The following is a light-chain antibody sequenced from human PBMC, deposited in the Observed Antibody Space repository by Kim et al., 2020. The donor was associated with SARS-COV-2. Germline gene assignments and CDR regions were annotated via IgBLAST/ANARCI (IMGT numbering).Light chain of an antibody. Sequence: SYELTQPPSVSVSQGQTATITCSGDKLGDKYACWYQQKPGQSPVLVIYQDSKRPTGIPDRFSGSNSGNTATLTISGTQTMDEADYSCQAWGSNTAVFGGG. CDR2: QDS. CDR1: KLGDKY. CDR3: QAWGSNTAV. J-gene: IGLJ3*02. V-gene: IGLV3-1*01.